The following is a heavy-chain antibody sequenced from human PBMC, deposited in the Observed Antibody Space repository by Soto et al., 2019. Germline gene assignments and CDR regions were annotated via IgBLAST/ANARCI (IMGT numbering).Heavy chain of an antibody. D-gene: IGHD4-17*01. CDR3: ARDRNTVTTIELLGGMDV. CDR2: INPNSGGT. J-gene: IGHJ6*02. V-gene: IGHV1-2*04. CDR1: GYTFTGYY. Sequence: ASVKVSCKASGYTFTGYYMHWVRQAPGQGLEWMGWINPNSGGTNYAQKFQGWVTMTRDTSISTAYMELSRLRSDDTAVYYCARDRNTVTTIELLGGMDVWGQGTTVTVSS.